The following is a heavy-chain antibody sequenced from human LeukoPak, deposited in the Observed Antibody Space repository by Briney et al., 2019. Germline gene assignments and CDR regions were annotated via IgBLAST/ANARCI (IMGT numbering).Heavy chain of an antibody. CDR1: GGSISHSY. J-gene: IGHJ3*02. Sequence: PSETLSLTCTVSGGSISHSYWNWIRQAAAKGLEWIGRVHTSGHTNYHASLKSRVTISLDTSKNQFSLNLSSVTAADTAVYYCARDLGVAAVVSSHAFDIWGLGTRVTVSS. V-gene: IGHV4-4*07. CDR2: VHTSGHT. CDR3: ARDLGVAAVVSSHAFDI. D-gene: IGHD6-13*01.